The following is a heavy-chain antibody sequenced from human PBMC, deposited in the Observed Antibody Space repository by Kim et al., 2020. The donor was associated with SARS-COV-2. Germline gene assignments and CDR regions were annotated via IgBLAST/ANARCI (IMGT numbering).Heavy chain of an antibody. D-gene: IGHD2-2*01. V-gene: IGHV7-4-1*02. CDR3: ARDFRETLYCSSTSCYGLYFDL. J-gene: IGHJ2*01. CDR1: GYTFTSYA. CDR2: INTNTGNP. Sequence: ASVKVSCKASGYTFTSYAMNWVRQAPGQGLEWMGWINTNTGNPTYAQGFTGRFVFSLDTSVSTAYLQISSLKAEDTAVYYCARDFRETLYCSSTSCYGLYFDLWGRGTLVTVSS.